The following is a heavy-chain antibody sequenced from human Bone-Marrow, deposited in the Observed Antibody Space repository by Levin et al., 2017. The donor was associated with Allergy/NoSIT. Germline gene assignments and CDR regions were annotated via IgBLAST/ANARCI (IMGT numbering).Heavy chain of an antibody. D-gene: IGHD3-22*01. V-gene: IGHV3-23*01. CDR2: ISGSGGST. Sequence: GGSLRLSCAASGFTFSSYAMSWVRQAPGKGLEWVSAISGSGGSTYYADSVKGRFTISRDNSKNTLYLQMNSLRAEDTAVYYCAKDRYYGSSGYYYGLLSYWGQGTLVTVSS. CDR3: AKDRYYGSSGYYYGLLSY. CDR1: GFTFSSYA. J-gene: IGHJ4*02.